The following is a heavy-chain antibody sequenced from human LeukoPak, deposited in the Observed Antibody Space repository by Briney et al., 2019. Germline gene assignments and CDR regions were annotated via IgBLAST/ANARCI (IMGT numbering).Heavy chain of an antibody. Sequence: GGSLRLSCAASGFTFYDYAMHWVRQAPGKGREWVSLISWDGGSTYYADSVKGRFTISRDNSKNSLYLQMNSLRAEDTALYYCAKDISTYYYDSSGYWGAFDIWGQGTMVTVSS. CDR3: AKDISTYYYDSSGYWGAFDI. J-gene: IGHJ3*02. CDR2: ISWDGGST. D-gene: IGHD3-22*01. V-gene: IGHV3-43D*03. CDR1: GFTFYDYA.